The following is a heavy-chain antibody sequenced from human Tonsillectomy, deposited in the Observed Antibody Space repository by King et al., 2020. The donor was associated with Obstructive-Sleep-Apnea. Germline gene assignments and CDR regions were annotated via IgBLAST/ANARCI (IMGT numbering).Heavy chain of an antibody. CDR1: GGSFSDYY. Sequence: VQLQQWGAGLLKPSETLSLTCAVFGGSFSDYYWSWIRQPPGKGLEWIGEINHSGSTNYNPSLKSRVTIPVDTSKNQFSLKLSSVTAADTAAYYCARGSGATAVNWFDPWGQGTLVTVSS. D-gene: IGHD6-13*01. J-gene: IGHJ5*02. CDR3: ARGSGATAVNWFDP. CDR2: INHSGST. V-gene: IGHV4-34*01.